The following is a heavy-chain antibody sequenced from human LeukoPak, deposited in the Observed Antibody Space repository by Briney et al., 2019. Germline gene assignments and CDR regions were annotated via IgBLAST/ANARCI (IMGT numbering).Heavy chain of an antibody. CDR1: GGSFSDYY. V-gene: IGHV4-34*01. Sequence: PSETLSLTCAVYGGSFSDYYWSWIRQPPGKGLEWIGDINHSGSTNFNPSLKSRVTISVDTSKRQFSLQLSSVTAADTAVYYCASPTDYATHYYFAYWGQGTLVTVSS. CDR2: INHSGST. J-gene: IGHJ4*02. D-gene: IGHD4-17*01. CDR3: ASPTDYATHYYFAY.